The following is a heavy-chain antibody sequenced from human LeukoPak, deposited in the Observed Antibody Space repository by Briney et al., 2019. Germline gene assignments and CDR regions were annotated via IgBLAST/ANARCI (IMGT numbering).Heavy chain of an antibody. D-gene: IGHD2-2*01. CDR2: ISGSGGST. J-gene: IGHJ4*02. CDR3: AKDGVPATAPSDY. V-gene: IGHV3-23*01. Sequence: GGSLRLSCAASGFTFSSYAMSWVRQAPGKGLEWVSAISGSGGSTYYADSVKGRFTISRDNSKNTLYLQMNGLRAEDTAVYYCAKDGVPATAPSDYWGQGTLVTVSS. CDR1: GFTFSSYA.